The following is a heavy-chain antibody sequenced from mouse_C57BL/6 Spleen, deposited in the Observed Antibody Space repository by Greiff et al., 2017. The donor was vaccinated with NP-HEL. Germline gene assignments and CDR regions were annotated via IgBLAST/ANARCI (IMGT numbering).Heavy chain of an antibody. CDR1: GFTFSSYA. Sequence: EVKLVESGGGLVKPGGSLKLSCAASGFTFSSYAMSWVRQTPEKRLEWVATISDGGSYTYYPDNVKGRFTITRDNAKNNLYLQMSQLKAEDTAMYYCARDRGDYDVFSWFAYWGQGTLVTVSA. CDR2: ISDGGSYT. V-gene: IGHV5-4*01. J-gene: IGHJ3*01. D-gene: IGHD2-4*01. CDR3: ARDRGDYDVFSWFAY.